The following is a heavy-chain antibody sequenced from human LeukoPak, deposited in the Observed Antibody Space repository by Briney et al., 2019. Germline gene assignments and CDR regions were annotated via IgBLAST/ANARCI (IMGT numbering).Heavy chain of an antibody. CDR2: IYPGDSNT. CDR3: ARRDGPYSYDSSGYFDY. D-gene: IGHD3-22*01. J-gene: IGHJ4*02. V-gene: IGHV5-51*01. Sequence: GESLKISCKGSGYSFTNYWIGWVRQMPGKVLEWMGIIYPGDSNTRYSPSFQGQVTISADKSISTAYLQWSSLMASDSAMYYCARRDGPYSYDSSGYFDYWGQGTLVTVSS. CDR1: GYSFTNYW.